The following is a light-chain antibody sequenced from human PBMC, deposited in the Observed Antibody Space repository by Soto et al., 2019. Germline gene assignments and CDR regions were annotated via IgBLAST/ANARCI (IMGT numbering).Light chain of an antibody. J-gene: IGLJ1*01. CDR2: EVS. Sequence: QSALTQPASVSGSPGQPITISCTGTSSDVGSYNYVSWYQQHPGKAPKLMIYEVSDRPSGISSRFSGSKSGNTASLTISRLQTEDEADYYCSSYTSSSTLFGTGTKVTVL. CDR1: SSDVGSYNY. CDR3: SSYTSSSTL. V-gene: IGLV2-14*01.